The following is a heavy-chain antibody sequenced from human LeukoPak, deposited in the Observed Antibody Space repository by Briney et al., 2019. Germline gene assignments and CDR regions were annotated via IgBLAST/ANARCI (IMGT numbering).Heavy chain of an antibody. D-gene: IGHD1-1*01. CDR2: IYYSGTT. Sequence: SETLSLTCTVSGGSISRDTYYWSWIRQPPGKRLEWIGIIYYSGTTYYNPSLKSRVTMFVDTSKHQFSLKLTPVTAADTAVYYCARCEYNGDYFDHWGQGALVAVSS. CDR3: ARCEYNGDYFDH. CDR1: GGSISRDTYY. J-gene: IGHJ4*02. V-gene: IGHV4-39*01.